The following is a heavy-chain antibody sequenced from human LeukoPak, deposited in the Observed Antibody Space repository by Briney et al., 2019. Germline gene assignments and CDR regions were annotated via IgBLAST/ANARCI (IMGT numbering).Heavy chain of an antibody. D-gene: IGHD6-13*01. CDR1: GFTFSTYW. CDR3: ARGWIASSGTIS. V-gene: IGHV3-74*01. CDR2: INSDGSST. J-gene: IGHJ5*02. Sequence: GGSLRLSCAASGFTFSTYWMHWVRHVPGKGLVWVSRINSDGSSTNYADSVRGRFTISRDNAKNTLYLQMNSLRAEDTAVYFCARGWIASSGTISWGQGTLVTVSS.